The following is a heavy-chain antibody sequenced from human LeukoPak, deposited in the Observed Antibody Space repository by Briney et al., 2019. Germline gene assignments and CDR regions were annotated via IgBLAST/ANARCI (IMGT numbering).Heavy chain of an antibody. D-gene: IGHD1-1*01. CDR1: ELINTHYW. CDR2: IKLDENTA. J-gene: IGHJ4*02. Sequence: GGSLRLSCAASELINTHYWMHWVRQVPGKGLVWVSRIKLDENTAYYADFVKGRFTIFRDNAKGTIYLQMNSLRVEDSAVYYCARDRPLWNRGQGTLVTVSS. CDR3: ARDRPLWN. V-gene: IGHV3-74*01.